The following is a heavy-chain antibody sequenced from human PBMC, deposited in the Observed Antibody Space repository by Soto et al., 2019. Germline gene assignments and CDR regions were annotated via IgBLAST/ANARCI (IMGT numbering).Heavy chain of an antibody. J-gene: IGHJ3*02. CDR3: ARVVAKVVTATDAFDI. Sequence: SETLSLTCTVSGGSVSSGSYYWSWIRQPPGKGLEWIGYIYYSGSTNYNPSLKSRVTISVDTSKNQFSLKLSSVTAADTAVYYCARVVAKVVTATDAFDIWGQGTMVTVSS. V-gene: IGHV4-61*01. D-gene: IGHD2-21*02. CDR1: GGSVSSGSYY. CDR2: IYYSGST.